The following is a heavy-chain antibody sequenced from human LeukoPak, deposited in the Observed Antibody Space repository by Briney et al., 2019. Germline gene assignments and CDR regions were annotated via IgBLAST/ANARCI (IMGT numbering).Heavy chain of an antibody. V-gene: IGHV1-18*01. CDR2: ISAYNGNT. CDR3: ARERSPTDPYCGGDCYSPNDAFDI. CDR1: GYTFTSYG. Sequence: GASVKVSCKASGYTFTSYGISWVRQAPGQGLEWMGWISAYNGNTNYAQKLQGRVTMTTDTSTSTAYMELRSLRSDDTAVYYCARERSPTDPYCGGDCYSPNDAFDIWGQGTMVTVSS. D-gene: IGHD2-21*01. J-gene: IGHJ3*02.